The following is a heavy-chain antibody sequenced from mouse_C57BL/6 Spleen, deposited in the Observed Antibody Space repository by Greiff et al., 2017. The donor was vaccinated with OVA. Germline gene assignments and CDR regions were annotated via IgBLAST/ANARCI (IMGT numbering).Heavy chain of an antibody. D-gene: IGHD1-1*02. V-gene: IGHV1-82*01. CDR3: AIWECVNGYCEV. CDR1: GYAFSSSW. J-gene: IGHJ1*03. Sequence: QVQLQQSGPELVKPGASVKLSCKASGYAFSSSWMNWVKQRPGKGLEWIGRIYPGDGDTNYNGKFKGKATLTADKSSSPAYMQLSSLTSEDSAVCYCAIWECVNGYCEVGGTGTAVSVSS. CDR2: IYPGDGDT.